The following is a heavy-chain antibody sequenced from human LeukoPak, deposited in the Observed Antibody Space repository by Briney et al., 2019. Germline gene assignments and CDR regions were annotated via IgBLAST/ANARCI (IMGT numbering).Heavy chain of an antibody. V-gene: IGHV3-53*01. CDR2: IHSGGST. CDR3: ATLKDKWLQSPGTDY. D-gene: IGHD5-24*01. CDR1: GFTVSSNY. Sequence: PGGSLRLSCAASGFTVSSNYMSWVRQAPGKGLEWVSVIHSGGSTYYADSVKGRFTISRDNSKNTVFLQMNSLRAEDTAIYYCATLKDKWLQSPGTDYWGQGTLVTVSS. J-gene: IGHJ4*02.